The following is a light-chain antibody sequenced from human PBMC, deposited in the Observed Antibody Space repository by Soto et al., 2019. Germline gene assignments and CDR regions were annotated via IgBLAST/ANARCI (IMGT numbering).Light chain of an antibody. CDR1: QSVSSN. V-gene: IGKV3D-15*01. CDR2: DAS. Sequence: EIVMTQSPATLSVSAGERASLSCRASQSVSSNLAWYQQRPGQAPRLLIYDASTRATGIPERFSGSGSGTDFTLTISRLEPEDFAVYYCQQYVTSSWTFGQGTKVDI. J-gene: IGKJ1*01. CDR3: QQYVTSSWT.